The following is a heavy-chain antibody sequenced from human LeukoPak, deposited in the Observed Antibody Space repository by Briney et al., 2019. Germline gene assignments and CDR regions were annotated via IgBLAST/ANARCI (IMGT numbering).Heavy chain of an antibody. CDR1: GGTFSSYA. D-gene: IGHD3-22*01. J-gene: IGHJ6*03. CDR2: IIPIFGTA. Sequence: SVKVSCKASGGTFSSYAISWVRQAPGQGLEWMGGIIPIFGTANYAQKFQGRVTITTDESTSTAYMELSSLRSEDTAVYYCASSYYYDSSGNYYYYYMDVWGKRTTVTVSS. CDR3: ASSYYYDSSGNYYYYYMDV. V-gene: IGHV1-69*05.